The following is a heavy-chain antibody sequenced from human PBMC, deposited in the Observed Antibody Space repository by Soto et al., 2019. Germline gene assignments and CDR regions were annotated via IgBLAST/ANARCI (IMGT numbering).Heavy chain of an antibody. CDR3: APVERGTPTTVVDAFDI. V-gene: IGHV4-34*01. D-gene: IGHD1-1*01. CDR1: VGSVNSGNYY. J-gene: IGHJ3*02. Sequence: QVQLQQWGAGMLQPSETLSLTCAVYVGSVNSGNYYWSWIRQPPGKGLEWIGEMSHSGGTHFNPSLKSRVTISVDTSKNQFSLKMSSVTAADTALYYCAPVERGTPTTVVDAFDIWGPGTLVTVSS. CDR2: MSHSGGT.